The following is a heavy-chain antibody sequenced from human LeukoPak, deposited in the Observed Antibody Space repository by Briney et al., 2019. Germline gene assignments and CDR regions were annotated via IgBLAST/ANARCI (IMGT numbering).Heavy chain of an antibody. CDR3: ARAGTESKWGLPRADYYYMDV. CDR2: INPNSGDT. V-gene: IGHV1-2*02. Sequence: ASEKVSCKASGYTFTGYYIHWVRQAPGQGLEWMGWINPNSGDTNYAQKFQGRVTMTRDTSISTAYMEQSNVRSDDTALYYCARAGTESKWGLPRADYYYMDVWGKGTTVTVSS. J-gene: IGHJ6*03. CDR1: GYTFTGYY. D-gene: IGHD7-27*01.